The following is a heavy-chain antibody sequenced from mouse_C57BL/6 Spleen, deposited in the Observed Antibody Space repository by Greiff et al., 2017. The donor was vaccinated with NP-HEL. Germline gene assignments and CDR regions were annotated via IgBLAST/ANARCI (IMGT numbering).Heavy chain of an antibody. CDR3: ACPHGSSYWYFDV. D-gene: IGHD1-1*01. Sequence: VQLQQPGAELVKPGASVKMSCKASGYTFTSYWITWVKQRPGQGLEWIGRIHPSDSDTNYNQKFKGKATLTVDKSSSTAYMQLSSLTSEDSAVYYCACPHGSSYWYFDVWGTGTTVTVSS. J-gene: IGHJ1*03. CDR2: IHPSDSDT. V-gene: IGHV1-74*01. CDR1: GYTFTSYW.